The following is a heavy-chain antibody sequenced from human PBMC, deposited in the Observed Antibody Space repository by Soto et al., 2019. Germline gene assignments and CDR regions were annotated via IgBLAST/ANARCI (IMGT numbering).Heavy chain of an antibody. Sequence: SETLSLTCTVSGGSVSSGDYYWSWIRQPPGKGLEWIGYIYNSGSTKYKPSLKSRVTISVDTSKNQFSLKLRSVTAADTAVYYCASGRRLYYYDSSDYYPFDYWGQGTLVTVSS. V-gene: IGHV4-61*08. CDR2: IYNSGST. D-gene: IGHD3-22*01. J-gene: IGHJ4*02. CDR1: GGSVSSGDYY. CDR3: ASGRRLYYYDSSDYYPFDY.